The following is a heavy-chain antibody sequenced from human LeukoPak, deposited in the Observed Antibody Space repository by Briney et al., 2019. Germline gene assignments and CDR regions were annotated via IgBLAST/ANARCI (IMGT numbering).Heavy chain of an antibody. CDR1: AFTFSSYG. CDR2: IRYDGSNK. Sequence: QPGGSLRLSCAASAFTFSSYGMHWVHQAPGKGLEWVAFIRYDGSNKYYADSVKGRFTISRDNSKNTLYLQMNSLRAEDTAVFYCAKGSSSSWTNFDYWGQGTLATVSS. CDR3: AKGSSSSWTNFDY. J-gene: IGHJ4*02. V-gene: IGHV3-30*02. D-gene: IGHD6-13*01.